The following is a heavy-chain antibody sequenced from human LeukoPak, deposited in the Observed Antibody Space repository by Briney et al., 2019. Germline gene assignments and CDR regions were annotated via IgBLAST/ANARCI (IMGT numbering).Heavy chain of an antibody. CDR2: IYYSGST. V-gene: IGHV4-59*08. CDR1: GGSISSYY. J-gene: IGHJ4*02. Sequence: SETLSLTCTVSGGSISSYYWNWIRQPPGKGLGWVGYIYYSGSTNYNPSLKSRVTISVDTSKNQFSLKLSSVTAADTAVYFCARQLRGEAVAGHLQPFDYWGQGTLVTVSS. CDR3: ARQLRGEAVAGHLQPFDY. D-gene: IGHD6-19*01.